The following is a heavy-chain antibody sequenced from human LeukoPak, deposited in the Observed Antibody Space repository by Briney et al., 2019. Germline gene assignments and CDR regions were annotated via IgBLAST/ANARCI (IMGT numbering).Heavy chain of an antibody. V-gene: IGHV1-2*02. CDR3: ARIGGVIYYFDY. D-gene: IGHD3-16*01. J-gene: IGHJ4*02. CDR1: GYSFTGYF. CDR2: INPNSGGT. Sequence: ASMKVSCKASGYSFTGYFTHWVRQAPGQGLEWMGWINPNSGGTNYAQKFQDRVTMTRDTSISTAYMELSSLRSDDTAVYYCARIGGVIYYFDYWGQGTLVTVSS.